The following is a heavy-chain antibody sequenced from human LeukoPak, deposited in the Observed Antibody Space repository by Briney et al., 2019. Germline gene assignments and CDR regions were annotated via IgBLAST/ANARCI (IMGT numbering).Heavy chain of an antibody. D-gene: IGHD2-2*01. J-gene: IGHJ6*03. CDR2: INHSGST. CDR1: GGSFSGYY. CDR3: ARHAFAAGYYYYYMDV. V-gene: IGHV4-34*01. Sequence: SETLSLTCAVYGGSFSGYYWSWIRQPPGKGLEWIGEINHSGSTNYNPSLKSRVTISVDTSKNQFSLKLISVTAADTAVYYCARHAFAAGYYYYYMDVWGKGTTVTVSS.